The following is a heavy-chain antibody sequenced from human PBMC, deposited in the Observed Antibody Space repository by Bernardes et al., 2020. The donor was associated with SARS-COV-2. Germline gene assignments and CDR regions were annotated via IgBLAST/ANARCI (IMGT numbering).Heavy chain of an antibody. V-gene: IGHV4-39*01. J-gene: IGHJ4*02. CDR1: GGSIRSNSFY. Sequence: SETLSLSCTVSGGSIRSNSFYWSWIRQSRGKGLEWLGCIYHSGSTPYNPSLSRRVTISVDTSKNQFSLKLRTVTAADTAVYYCARQDCGSGSYLGYWGRGTLVTVSS. CDR2: IYHSGST. CDR3: ARQDCGSGSYLGY. D-gene: IGHD3-10*01.